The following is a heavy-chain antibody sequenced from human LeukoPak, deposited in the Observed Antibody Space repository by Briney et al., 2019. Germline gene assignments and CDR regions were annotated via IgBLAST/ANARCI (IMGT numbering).Heavy chain of an antibody. CDR1: GGSISSYY. Sequence: SETLSLTCTVSGGSISSYYWNWIRQPPGKGLEWIGYIYYSGSTYYNPSLKSRVTISVDTSKNQFSLKLSSVTAADTAVYYCAREKDIVVVPAALLGGPRVDYWGQGTLVTVSS. CDR3: AREKDIVVVPAALLGGPRVDY. V-gene: IGHV4-59*12. D-gene: IGHD2-2*01. J-gene: IGHJ4*02. CDR2: IYYSGST.